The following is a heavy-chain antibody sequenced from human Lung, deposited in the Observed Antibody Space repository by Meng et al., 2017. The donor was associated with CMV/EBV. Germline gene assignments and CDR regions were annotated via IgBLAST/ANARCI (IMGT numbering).Heavy chain of an antibody. V-gene: IGHV4-34*01. J-gene: IGHJ6*02. CDR3: ARGYIVVVPAAMLRSGLYGMDV. CDR1: GGSFSGYY. Sequence: LSCAVYGGSFSGYYWSWIRQPPGKGLEWIGEINHSGSTNYNPSLKSRVTISVDTSKNQFSLKLSSVTAADTAVYYCARGYIVVVPAAMLRSGLYGMDVWXQGTXVTVSS. CDR2: INHSGST. D-gene: IGHD2-2*01.